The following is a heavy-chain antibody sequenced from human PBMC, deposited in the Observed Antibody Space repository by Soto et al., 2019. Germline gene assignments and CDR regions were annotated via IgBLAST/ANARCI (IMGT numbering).Heavy chain of an antibody. Sequence: PSDPLSLTCTVSGGSISSYYWSFIRQPPGKGLEWIGYIDFSGSANYNPSLKSRVTISLDTSKNQFSLKLSSVTAADTAVYYCASSSVARGFDDWGKGILVTV. CDR1: GGSISSYY. CDR3: ASSSVARGFDD. D-gene: IGHD6-19*01. J-gene: IGHJ4*02. CDR2: IDFSGSA. V-gene: IGHV4-59*08.